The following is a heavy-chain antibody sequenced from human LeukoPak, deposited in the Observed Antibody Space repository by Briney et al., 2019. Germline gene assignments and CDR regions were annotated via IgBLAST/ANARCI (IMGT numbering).Heavy chain of an antibody. D-gene: IGHD2-15*01. CDR3: ARVTVAATDY. J-gene: IGHJ4*02. CDR1: GFTFSSYA. CDR2: ISYDGSNK. V-gene: IGHV3-30-3*01. Sequence: PGRSLRLSCAASGFTFSSYAMHWVRQAPGKGLEWVAVISYDGSNKFYADSVKGRFTISRDNSKNTLYLQMNSLRAEDTAVYYCARVTVAATDYWGQGTLVTVSS.